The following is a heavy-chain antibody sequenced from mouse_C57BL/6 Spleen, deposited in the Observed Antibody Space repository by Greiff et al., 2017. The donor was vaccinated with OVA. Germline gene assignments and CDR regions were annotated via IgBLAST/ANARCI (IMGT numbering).Heavy chain of an antibody. J-gene: IGHJ4*01. CDR3: ARGGYYDAMDY. Sequence: QVQLQQPGAELVKPGASVKMSCKASGYTFTSYWITWVKQRPGQGLEWIGDIYPGSGSTNYNEKFKSKATLSVDTSSSTAYMQLSSLTSEDSAVYYCARGGYYDAMDYWGQGTSVTVAS. CDR2: IYPGSGST. V-gene: IGHV1-55*01. CDR1: GYTFTSYW. D-gene: IGHD2-2*01.